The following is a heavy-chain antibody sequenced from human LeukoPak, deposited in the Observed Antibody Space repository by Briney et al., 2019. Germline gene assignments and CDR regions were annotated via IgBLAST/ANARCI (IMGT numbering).Heavy chain of an antibody. J-gene: IGHJ4*02. D-gene: IGHD3-9*01. Sequence: GGSLRLSCAASGFTFSSYNMNWVRQAPGKVLEWVSSISSSSSYIYYADSVKGRFTISRDNAKNSLYLQMNSLRAEDTAVYYCARDPQEYYDILTGYSRGGDYWGQGTLVTVSS. CDR1: GFTFSSYN. CDR3: ARDPQEYYDILTGYSRGGDY. V-gene: IGHV3-21*01. CDR2: ISSSSSYI.